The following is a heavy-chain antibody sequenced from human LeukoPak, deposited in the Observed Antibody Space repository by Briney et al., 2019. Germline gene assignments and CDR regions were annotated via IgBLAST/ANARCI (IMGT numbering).Heavy chain of an antibody. Sequence: SETMSLTCTVSGRSFSSGSYYWNWIRQPPGKGLEWIGYIYYSGSTNYNPSLKSRVTISESTSKNQFSLKMTSVTAADTAVYYCARARDSNYYYGMGVWGQGTTVTVS. CDR1: GRSFSSGSYY. D-gene: IGHD2-15*01. CDR2: IYYSGST. V-gene: IGHV4-61*01. J-gene: IGHJ6*02. CDR3: ARARDSNYYYGMGV.